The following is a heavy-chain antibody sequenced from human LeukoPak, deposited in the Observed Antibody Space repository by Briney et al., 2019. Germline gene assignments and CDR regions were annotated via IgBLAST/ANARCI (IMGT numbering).Heavy chain of an antibody. D-gene: IGHD3-9*01. CDR3: AREEYDILGY. Sequence: SETLSLTCAVYGGSFSGYYWSWIRQPPGKGLEWIGEISHSGGTDYNPSLKSRVTISVDTSKNQFSLKLSSVTAADTAVYYCAREEYDILGYWGQGTLVTVSS. J-gene: IGHJ4*02. CDR2: ISHSGGT. CDR1: GGSFSGYY. V-gene: IGHV4-34*01.